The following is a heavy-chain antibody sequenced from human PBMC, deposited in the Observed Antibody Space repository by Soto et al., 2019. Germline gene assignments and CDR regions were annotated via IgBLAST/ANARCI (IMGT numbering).Heavy chain of an antibody. V-gene: IGHV1-69*06. D-gene: IGHD2-2*01. J-gene: IGHJ6*02. Sequence: QVQLVQSGAEVKKPGSSVKVSCKASGGTFSSYAISWVRQAPGQGLEWMGGVIPIFGSANYAQKFQGRVTITADKSTSTASMELSSLRSEDTAVYYCARLLKYGVYYHGMDVWGQGTTVTVSS. CDR2: VIPIFGSA. CDR3: ARLLKYGVYYHGMDV. CDR1: GGTFSSYA.